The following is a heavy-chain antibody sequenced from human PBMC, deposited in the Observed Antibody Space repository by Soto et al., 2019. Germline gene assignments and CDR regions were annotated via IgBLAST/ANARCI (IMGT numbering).Heavy chain of an antibody. CDR2: ISSSSSPI. D-gene: IGHD2-2*02. Sequence: EVQLVESGGGLVKPGESLRLSCVASESTFSLYSMNWVRQAPGRGLEWVSSISSSSSPIFYADSVKGRFTISRDNAKSSLYLQMTSLSAEDMAVYYCARGGRGYTRDDTFDIWGQGTMVTVSS. CDR3: ARGGRGYTRDDTFDI. J-gene: IGHJ3*02. CDR1: ESTFSLYS. V-gene: IGHV3-21*01.